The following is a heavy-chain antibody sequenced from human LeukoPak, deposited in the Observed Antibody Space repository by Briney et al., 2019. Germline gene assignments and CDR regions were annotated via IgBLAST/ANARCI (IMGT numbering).Heavy chain of an antibody. CDR3: ARDAGPYDSSGYSHY. D-gene: IGHD3-22*01. J-gene: IGHJ4*02. V-gene: IGHV3-33*08. CDR1: GFTFSSYA. CDR2: IWYDGSNK. Sequence: GGSLRLSCAASGFTFSSYAMHWVRQAPGKGLEWVAVIWYDGSNKYYADSVKGRFTISRDNSKNTLYLQMNSLRAEDTAVYYCARDAGPYDSSGYSHYWGQGTLVTVSS.